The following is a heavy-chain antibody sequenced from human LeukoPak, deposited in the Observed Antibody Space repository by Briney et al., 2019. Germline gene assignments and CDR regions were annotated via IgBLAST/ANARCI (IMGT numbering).Heavy chain of an antibody. J-gene: IGHJ5*02. Sequence: SETLSLTCTASGVTIISYYWSWIRQPAGKGLEWIGRIYSSGSSNYNPSLKSRVTMSVDTSKNQFSLRLNSVTAADTAVYYCARDKSVGYAWFDPWGQGTLVTVSS. D-gene: IGHD5-18*01. CDR2: IYSSGSS. V-gene: IGHV4-4*07. CDR3: ARDKSVGYAWFDP. CDR1: GVTIISYY.